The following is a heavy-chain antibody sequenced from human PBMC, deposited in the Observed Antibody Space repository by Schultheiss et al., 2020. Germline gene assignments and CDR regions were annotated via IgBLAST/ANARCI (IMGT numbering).Heavy chain of an antibody. J-gene: IGHJ4*02. Sequence: GGSLRLSCAASGFTFSSYAMHWVRQAPGKGLEWVAVISYDGSNKYYADSVKGRFTISRHNSKNTLYLQMNSLRAEDTAVYYCARARTTVTTRREETYYFDYWGQGTLVTVSS. V-gene: IGHV3-30-3*01. D-gene: IGHD4-17*01. CDR3: ARARTTVTTRREETYYFDY. CDR2: ISYDGSNK. CDR1: GFTFSSYA.